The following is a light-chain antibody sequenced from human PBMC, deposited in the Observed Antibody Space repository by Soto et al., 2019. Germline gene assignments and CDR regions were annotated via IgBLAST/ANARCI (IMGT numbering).Light chain of an antibody. V-gene: IGLV2-18*01. CDR1: SSDVGIFNR. CDR2: EVI. CDR3: SLYTSTNTWV. J-gene: IGLJ3*02. Sequence: QSVLTQPPSVSGSPGQSITISCTGTSSDVGIFNRVSWYQQPPGTAPKLMIYEVINRPSGVPDRFSGSKSGSTASLTISGLQAEDEADYYCSLYTSTNTWVFGGGTKLTVL.